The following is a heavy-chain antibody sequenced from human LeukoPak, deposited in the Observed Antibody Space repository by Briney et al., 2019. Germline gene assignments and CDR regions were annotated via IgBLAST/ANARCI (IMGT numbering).Heavy chain of an antibody. D-gene: IGHD6-19*01. J-gene: IGHJ4*02. V-gene: IGHV3-33*05. CDR2: ILNDGSSK. CDR1: GFTFSRYG. CDR3: ARDKSRGWPFDY. Sequence: PGGSLRPSCAVSGFTFSRYGMHWVRQAPGKGLEWVGVILNDGSSKYYADSVKGRFTISRDNSKNTLYLQMNSLRAEDTAVYYCARDKSRGWPFDYWGQGTLVAVSS.